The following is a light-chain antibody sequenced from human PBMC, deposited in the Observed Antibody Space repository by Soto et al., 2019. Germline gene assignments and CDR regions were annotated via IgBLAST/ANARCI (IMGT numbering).Light chain of an antibody. CDR1: SSDVGSYNL. CDR2: EGT. V-gene: IGLV2-23*01. CDR3: CSYAGSGTVV. Sequence: QSALTQPASVSGSPGQSITISCTGTSSDVGSYNLVSWYQQHPDKAPKLMIYEGTKRPSGVSDRFSGSKSGNTASLTISGLQAEDEADYYCCSYAGSGTVVFGGGTKLTVL. J-gene: IGLJ3*02.